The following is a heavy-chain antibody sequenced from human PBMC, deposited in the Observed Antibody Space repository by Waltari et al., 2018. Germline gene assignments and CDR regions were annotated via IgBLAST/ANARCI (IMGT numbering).Heavy chain of an antibody. J-gene: IGHJ4*02. CDR3: ARKGGGRGTFDY. CDR2: IYYSGRT. CDR1: GGSISSYY. Sequence: QVQLQESGPGLVKPSETLSLTCTVSGGSISSYYWSWIRQPPGKGLEWIGYIYYSGRTNYNPALNSRVTISVDTSKNQFSLKLSSVTAADTALYYCARKGGGRGTFDYWGQGTLVTVSS. V-gene: IGHV4-59*01. D-gene: IGHD3-10*01.